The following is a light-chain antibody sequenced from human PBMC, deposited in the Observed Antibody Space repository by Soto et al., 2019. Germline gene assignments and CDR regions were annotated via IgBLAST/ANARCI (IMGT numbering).Light chain of an antibody. Sequence: QSALTQPASVSGSPGQSITISCTGTSSDVGGYNYVSWYQQHPGKAPKLMIYDVSNRPSGVSNRFSGSKSGNTASLTISGLQAEVEADYYCSSYTGSSTPLVFGGGTKLTVL. V-gene: IGLV2-14*01. J-gene: IGLJ2*01. CDR1: SSDVGGYNY. CDR2: DVS. CDR3: SSYTGSSTPLV.